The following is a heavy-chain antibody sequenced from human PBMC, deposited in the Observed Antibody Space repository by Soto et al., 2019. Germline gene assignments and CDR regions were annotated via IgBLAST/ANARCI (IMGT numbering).Heavy chain of an antibody. D-gene: IGHD4-17*01. CDR3: ARRGPDYGDWSYGMDV. CDR2: ISAYNGNT. CDR1: GYTFTSYG. V-gene: IGHV1-18*01. J-gene: IGHJ6*02. Sequence: QVQLVQSGAEVKKPGASVKVSCKASGYTFTSYGISWVRQAPGQGLEWMGWISAYNGNTNSAQKLQGRVTRTTATSTSTAYMELRSLRSDDTAVYYCARRGPDYGDWSYGMDVWGQGTTVTVSS.